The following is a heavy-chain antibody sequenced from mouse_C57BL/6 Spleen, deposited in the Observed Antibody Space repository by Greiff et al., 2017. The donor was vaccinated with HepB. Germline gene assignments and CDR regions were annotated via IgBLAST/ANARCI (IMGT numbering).Heavy chain of an antibody. Sequence: QVQLQQPGAELVKPGASVKLSCKASDYTFTSYWMHWVKQRPGRGLEWIGRIDPNSGGTKYNEKFKSKATLTVDKPSSTAYMQLSSLTSEDSAVYYCARWESNHYYYAMDYWGPGASVTVSS. J-gene: IGHJ4*01. CDR3: ARWESNHYYYAMDY. D-gene: IGHD2-5*01. V-gene: IGHV1-72*01. CDR2: IDPNSGGT. CDR1: DYTFTSYW.